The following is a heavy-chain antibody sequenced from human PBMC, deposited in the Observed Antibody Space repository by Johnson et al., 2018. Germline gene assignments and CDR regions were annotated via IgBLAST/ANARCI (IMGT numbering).Heavy chain of an antibody. CDR2: MNPNSGNK. D-gene: IGHD3-9*01. V-gene: IGHV1-8*01. CDR1: GYTFISYD. J-gene: IGHJ5*02. Sequence: QVQLVESGAEVKKPGASVKVSCEASGYTFISYDINWVRQATGQRLEWMGWMNPNSGNKLYAQKFQGRVTMTRDTSTSTAYMELSNLRYEDTAGYYGAREGADILPRFDPWGRGTLVIVSS. CDR3: AREGADILPRFDP.